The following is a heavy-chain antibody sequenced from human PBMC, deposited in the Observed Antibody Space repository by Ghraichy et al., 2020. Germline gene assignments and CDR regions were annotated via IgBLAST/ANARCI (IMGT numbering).Heavy chain of an antibody. CDR3: ARGDGILTGYYRY. CDR1: GFTVSSYY. CDR2: IYSGGST. V-gene: IGHV3-53*01. D-gene: IGHD3-9*01. J-gene: IGHJ4*02. Sequence: GGSLRLSCAASGFTVSSYYMSWVRQAPGKGLEWVSVIYSGGSTYYADSVKGRLTITSDNSKNTPYLQMNSLRAEDTAVYYCARGDGILTGYYRYWGQGTMVTVSS.